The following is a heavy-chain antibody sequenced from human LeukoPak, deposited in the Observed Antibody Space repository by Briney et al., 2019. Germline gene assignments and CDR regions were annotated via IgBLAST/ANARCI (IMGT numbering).Heavy chain of an antibody. CDR3: AKEKTVRGVIPLHLDY. CDR2: ISPSHGST. Sequence: GGSLRLSCAASGFIFNHYAMSWVRQAPGKGLEWVSGISPSHGSTYYADSVRGRFIISRDNSKNTLYLHMNKLRVEDSALYYCAKEKTVRGVIPLHLDYWGQGSLVTVSS. CDR1: GFIFNHYA. V-gene: IGHV3-23*01. D-gene: IGHD3-10*01. J-gene: IGHJ4*02.